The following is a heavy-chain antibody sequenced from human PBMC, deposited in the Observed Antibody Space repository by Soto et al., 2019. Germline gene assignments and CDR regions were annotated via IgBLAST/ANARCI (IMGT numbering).Heavy chain of an antibody. CDR3: ARGFDYAGAFDI. V-gene: IGHV1-2*02. D-gene: IGHD4-17*01. J-gene: IGHJ3*02. CDR2: INPNSGGT. CDR1: GYTFTGYY. Sequence: SVKVSCKASGYTFTGYYMHWVRQAPGQGLEWMGWINPNSGGTNYAQKFQGRVTMTRDTSISTAYMELSRLISGDTDAYYCARGFDYAGAFDIWGQGTMVTVSS.